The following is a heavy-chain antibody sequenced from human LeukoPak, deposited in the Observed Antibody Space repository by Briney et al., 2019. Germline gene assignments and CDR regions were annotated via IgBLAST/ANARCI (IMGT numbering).Heavy chain of an antibody. D-gene: IGHD2-2*01. CDR3: ASACSSTSCFPRDAFDI. Sequence: PSETLSLTCTVSGGSISSASYYWSWIRQPAGKGLEWIGRIYISGSTNYNPSLKSRVTISVDTSKNQFSLKLSSVTAADTAVYYCASACSSTSCFPRDAFDIWGQGTMVTVPS. J-gene: IGHJ3*02. V-gene: IGHV4-61*02. CDR1: GGSISSASYY. CDR2: IYISGST.